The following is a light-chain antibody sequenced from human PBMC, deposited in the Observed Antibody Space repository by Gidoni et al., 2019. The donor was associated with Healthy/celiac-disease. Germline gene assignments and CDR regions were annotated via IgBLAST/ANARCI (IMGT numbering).Light chain of an antibody. CDR2: GAS. Sequence: EVVLTQSPGTLSLSPGGRATLSCRARQSVSSSYLAWYQQKPGQAPRLLIYGASSRATGIPDRFSGSGSGTDFTLTISRLEPEDFAVYYCQQYGSSPLTFGPGTKVDIK. J-gene: IGKJ3*01. CDR1: QSVSSSY. CDR3: QQYGSSPLT. V-gene: IGKV3-20*01.